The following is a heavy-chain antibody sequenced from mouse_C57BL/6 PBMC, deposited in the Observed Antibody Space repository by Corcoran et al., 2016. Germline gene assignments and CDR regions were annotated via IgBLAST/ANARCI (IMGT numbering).Heavy chain of an antibody. Sequence: QIQLVQSGPELKKPGETVKISCKASGYTFTTYGMSWVKQAPGKGLKWMGWINTYSGVPTYADDFKGRFAFSLETSASTAYLQINNLKNEDTATYFCARVGGSSGYLDYWGQGTSVTVSS. CDR2: INTYSGVP. CDR1: GYTFTTYG. D-gene: IGHD3-2*02. CDR3: ARVGGSSGYLDY. J-gene: IGHJ4*01. V-gene: IGHV9-3*01.